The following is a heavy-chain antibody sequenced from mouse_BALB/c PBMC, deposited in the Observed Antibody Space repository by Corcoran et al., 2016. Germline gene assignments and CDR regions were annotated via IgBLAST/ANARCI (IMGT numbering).Heavy chain of an antibody. V-gene: IGHV1-26*01. Sequence: EVQLQQSGPELVKTVASMKISCKAPGYSFTGYTMNWVKQRHGKNLEWIGLINPYNGCTSYNQKFKGKATLTVDKSSSTAYMELLSLTSKDSAVYDCARGMHAMDYWGQGTSVTVSS. J-gene: IGHJ4*01. CDR2: INPYNGCT. CDR3: ARGMHAMDY. CDR1: GYSFTGYT.